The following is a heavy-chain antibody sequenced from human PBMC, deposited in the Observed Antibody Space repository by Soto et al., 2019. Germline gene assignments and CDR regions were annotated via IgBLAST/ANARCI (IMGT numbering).Heavy chain of an antibody. CDR2: ISSSSYI. V-gene: IGHV3-21*01. Sequence: GAQTVWCAASAFTCPSDSMNRVPRAPGKGLEWVSSISSSSYIYYADSVKGRFTISRANAKNSLYLQMNSLRAEDTAVYYCCGHVDTAGFDPWGQGTLVTVSS. J-gene: IGHJ5*02. D-gene: IGHD5-18*01. CDR3: CGHVDTAGFDP. CDR1: AFTCPSDS.